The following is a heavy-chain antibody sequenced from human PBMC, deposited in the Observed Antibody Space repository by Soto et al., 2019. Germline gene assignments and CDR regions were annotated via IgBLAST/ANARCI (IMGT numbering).Heavy chain of an antibody. CDR3: ARDREAKYYDFWSGYSAMDV. CDR2: IKQDGSEK. D-gene: IGHD3-3*01. CDR1: GFTFSSYW. J-gene: IGHJ6*04. V-gene: IGHV3-7*01. Sequence: GGSLRLSCAASGFTFSSYWMSWVRQAPGKGLEWVANIKQDGSEKYYVDSVKGRFTISRDNAKNSLYLQMNSLRAEDTAVYYCARDREAKYYDFWSGYSAMDVWGKGTTVTVSS.